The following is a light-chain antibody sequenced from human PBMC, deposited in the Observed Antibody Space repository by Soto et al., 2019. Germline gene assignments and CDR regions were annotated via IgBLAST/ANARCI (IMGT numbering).Light chain of an antibody. CDR3: RSYTSSSTVV. Sequence: QSALTQPASVSGSPGQSITISCTGTSSDVGGYNYVSWYQQHPGKAPKLMIYEVSNRPSGVSNRFSGAKSGNTGSLTISGLKAEDEADYYCRSYTSSSTVVFGGGTKLTVL. CDR2: EVS. J-gene: IGLJ2*01. V-gene: IGLV2-14*01. CDR1: SSDVGGYNY.